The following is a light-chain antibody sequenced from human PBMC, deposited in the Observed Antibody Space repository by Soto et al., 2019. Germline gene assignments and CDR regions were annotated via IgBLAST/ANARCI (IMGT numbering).Light chain of an antibody. CDR3: SSYTPSNTRQIV. CDR2: DVS. V-gene: IGLV2-14*03. CDR1: SSDVGGYNY. Sequence: QSALTQPASVSGSPGQTITISCTGTSSDVGGYNYVSWYQHHPGKAPNLMIFDVSNRPSGVSNRFSGSKSGNTASLTISGLQPEDEADYYSSSYTPSNTRQIVVGTGTKVTVL. J-gene: IGLJ1*01.